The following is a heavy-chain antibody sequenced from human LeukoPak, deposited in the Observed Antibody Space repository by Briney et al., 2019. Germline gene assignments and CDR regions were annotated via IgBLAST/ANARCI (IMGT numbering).Heavy chain of an antibody. V-gene: IGHV1-69*01. D-gene: IGHD5-18*01. CDR1: GTTFRSYA. CDR2: ITPSFGTV. CDR3: ARATSVNEYSYGFHFDY. J-gene: IGHJ4*02. Sequence: SVKVSXKASGTTFRSYAINWVRQAPGQGLEWMGAITPSFGTVKYAQKFQGRVTMAADESTSTAYMDLNYLRSDDTAVYFCARATSVNEYSYGFHFDYWGQGTLVTVSS.